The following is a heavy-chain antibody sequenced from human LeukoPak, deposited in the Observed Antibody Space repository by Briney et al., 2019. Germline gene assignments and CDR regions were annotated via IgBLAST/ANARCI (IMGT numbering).Heavy chain of an antibody. CDR3: ARKSASGNYPLDY. Sequence: GGSLRLSCAASGFNFGSYSMTWVRQAPGKGLEWVSVISADSATTFYADSVRGRFTISRDNAKNTVFLQMSSLRAEDTALYYCARKSASGNYPLDYWGQGTLVTVSS. CDR2: ISADSATT. CDR1: GFNFGSYS. D-gene: IGHD3-10*01. J-gene: IGHJ4*02. V-gene: IGHV3-23*01.